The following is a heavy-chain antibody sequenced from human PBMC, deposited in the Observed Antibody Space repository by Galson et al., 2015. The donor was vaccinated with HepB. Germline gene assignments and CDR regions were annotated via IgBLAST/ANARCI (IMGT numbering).Heavy chain of an antibody. CDR3: ARVELRSVYGVDY. CDR2: ISSSSSYI. CDR1: GFTFSSYS. V-gene: IGHV3-21*01. J-gene: IGHJ4*02. Sequence: SLRLSCAASGFTFSSYSMNWVRQAPGKGLEWVSSISSSSSYIYYADSVKGRFTISRDNAKNLLYLQMNSLRAEDTAVYYCARVELRSVYGVDYWGQGTLVTVSS. D-gene: IGHD5/OR15-5a*01.